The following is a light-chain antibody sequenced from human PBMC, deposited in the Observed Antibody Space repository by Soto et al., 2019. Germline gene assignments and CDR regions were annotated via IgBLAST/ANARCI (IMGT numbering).Light chain of an antibody. J-gene: IGKJ2*01. V-gene: IGKV3-20*01. CDR3: QHYGSSPPYT. Sequence: IVLTQSPDTLSLSPGERATLYCRASRSVSSRYLAWYQHKAGQAPRLLICGASNRATDIPDRFSGSESGTDFTLTISRLEPDDFAVYYCQHYGSSPPYTFGQGTKLEIK. CDR2: GAS. CDR1: RSVSSRY.